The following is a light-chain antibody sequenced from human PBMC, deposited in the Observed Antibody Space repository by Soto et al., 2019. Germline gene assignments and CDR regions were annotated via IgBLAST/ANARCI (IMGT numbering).Light chain of an antibody. J-gene: IGKJ2*01. Sequence: DIQMTQSPSSLSASVGDRVTITCRASQSITISLHWYQLKPGRAPKLLIYAASTLPTGVPSRFSGSGSGTDFTLTISNLQPEDFATYSCQQTYSTPYTFGQGTRLEI. CDR1: QSITIS. CDR2: AAS. V-gene: IGKV1-39*01. CDR3: QQTYSTPYT.